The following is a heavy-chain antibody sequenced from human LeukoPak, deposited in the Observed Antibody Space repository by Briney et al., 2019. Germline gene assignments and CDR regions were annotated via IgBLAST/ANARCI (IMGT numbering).Heavy chain of an antibody. CDR1: GGTFSSYA. D-gene: IGHD1-26*01. CDR2: IIPILGIA. Sequence: GASVKVSCKASGGTFSSYAISWVRQAPGQGLEWMGRIIPILGIANYAQKLQGRVTMTTDTSTSTAYMELRSLRSDDTAVYYCARDGPLLSGSYRYWGQGTLVTVS. V-gene: IGHV1-69*04. J-gene: IGHJ4*02. CDR3: ARDGPLLSGSYRY.